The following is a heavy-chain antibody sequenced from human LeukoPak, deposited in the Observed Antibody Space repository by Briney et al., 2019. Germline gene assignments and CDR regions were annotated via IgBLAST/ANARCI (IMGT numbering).Heavy chain of an antibody. CDR3: ARALPARGHYFDY. V-gene: IGHV1-8*01. J-gene: IGHJ4*02. CDR1: GYTFTSYD. Sequence: ASMKVSCKASGYTFTSYDINWVRQATGLGLEWMGWMNPNSGNTGYAQKFQGRVTMTRNTSISTAYMELSSLRSEDTAVYYCARALPARGHYFDYWGQGTLVTVSS. CDR2: MNPNSGNT.